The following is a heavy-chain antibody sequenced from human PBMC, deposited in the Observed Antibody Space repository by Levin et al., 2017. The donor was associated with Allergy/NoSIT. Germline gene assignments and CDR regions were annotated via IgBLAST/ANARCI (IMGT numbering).Heavy chain of an antibody. CDR3: ARDYTYGSGAYYFDY. CDR1: GFTFSNYY. CDR2: ISSSGSYI. V-gene: IGHV3-21*01. Sequence: GESLKISCAASGFTFSNYYMNWVRQAPGKGLEWVSSISSSGSYIYYADSVKGRFTFSRDNAKNSLYLQMNSLRAEDTAVYYCARDYTYGSGAYYFDYWGQGTLVTVSS. J-gene: IGHJ4*02. D-gene: IGHD3-10*01.